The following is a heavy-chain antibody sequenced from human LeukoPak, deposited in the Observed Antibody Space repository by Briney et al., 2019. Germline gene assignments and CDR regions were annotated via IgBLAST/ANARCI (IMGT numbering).Heavy chain of an antibody. CDR1: GGSISSYY. V-gene: IGHV4-4*09. D-gene: IGHD3-10*01. CDR2: IYTSGST. CDR3: ARHPITYYYGSGSYYNERYYHYYMDV. J-gene: IGHJ6*03. Sequence: SETLSLTCTVSGGSISSYYWGWIRQPPGKGLEWIGYIYTSGSTNYNPSLKSRVTISVDTSKNQFSLKLSSVTAADTAVYYCARHPITYYYGSGSYYNERYYHYYMDVWGKGTTVTVSS.